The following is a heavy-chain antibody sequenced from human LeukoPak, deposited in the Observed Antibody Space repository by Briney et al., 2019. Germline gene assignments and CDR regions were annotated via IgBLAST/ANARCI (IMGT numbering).Heavy chain of an antibody. V-gene: IGHV3-64*04. J-gene: IGHJ4*02. CDR1: GFTLRGLV. D-gene: IGHD4-23*01. CDR2: ITSNGGST. Sequence: PGGSLELSCSAPGFTLRGLVMQWVRRAPGKGLEYVSAITSNGGSTYYADSVKGRFTISRDNSKNTLYLQMNSLRAEDTAVYYCARRGKLDYWGQGTLVTVSS. CDR3: ARRGKLDY.